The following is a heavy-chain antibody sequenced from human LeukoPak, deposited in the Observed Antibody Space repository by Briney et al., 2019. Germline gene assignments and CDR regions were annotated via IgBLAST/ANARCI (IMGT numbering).Heavy chain of an antibody. D-gene: IGHD2-2*01. CDR3: ARNCSRTSCSGTFDI. CDR1: GFTVSSNY. CDR2: IYYSGST. V-gene: IGHV4-59*05. J-gene: IGHJ3*02. Sequence: SGGSLRLSCAASGFTVSSNYMSWVRQAPGKGLEWIGSIYYSGSTHYNPSQKSRVTISVDTSKNQFFLRLSSGTAADTAIYYCARNCSRTSCSGTFDIWGRGTMVTVSS.